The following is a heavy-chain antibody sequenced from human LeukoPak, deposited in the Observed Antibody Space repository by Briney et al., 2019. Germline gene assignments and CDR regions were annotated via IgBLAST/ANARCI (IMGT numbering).Heavy chain of an antibody. CDR3: ARNHYYYYMDV. Sequence: GGSLRLSCAASGFIFSSYWMHWVRQAPGKGLVWVSRINTDGSSTSYADSVKGRFTISRDNAKNTLYLQMNSLRAEDTAAYYCARNHYYYYMDVWGKGTTVTVSS. J-gene: IGHJ6*03. V-gene: IGHV3-74*01. CDR2: INTDGSST. CDR1: GFIFSSYW.